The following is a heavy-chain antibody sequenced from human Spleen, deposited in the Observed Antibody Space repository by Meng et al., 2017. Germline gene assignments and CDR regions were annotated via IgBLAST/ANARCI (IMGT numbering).Heavy chain of an antibody. V-gene: IGHV1-2*06. Sequence: QEQRVPGWVVVKKPGAPCEVSCQSSGNIFTAHYVHGGRQAPGEGREWMGRINPNSGATNYAQKVQGRVTMSRDTSISTVYMELCRLRSVDTAVYYCAGDYGDFLEFDPWGQGTLVTVSS. CDR1: GNIFTAHY. D-gene: IGHD4-17*01. CDR3: AGDYGDFLEFDP. J-gene: IGHJ5*02. CDR2: INPNSGAT.